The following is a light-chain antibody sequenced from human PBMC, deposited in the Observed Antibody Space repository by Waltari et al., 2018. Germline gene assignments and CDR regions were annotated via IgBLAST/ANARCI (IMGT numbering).Light chain of an antibody. CDR3: CSYAGNSIWV. Sequence: QPALTQPASVSGSPGQSITISCTGISSDVGTYKFVSWYQQHPGGAPKLIISEVTKRPSGISGRFSGSMSGNTASLTISGLQPEDEAHYHCCSYAGNSIWVFGGGTKLTVL. CDR1: SSDVGTYKF. J-gene: IGLJ3*02. V-gene: IGLV2-23*02. CDR2: EVT.